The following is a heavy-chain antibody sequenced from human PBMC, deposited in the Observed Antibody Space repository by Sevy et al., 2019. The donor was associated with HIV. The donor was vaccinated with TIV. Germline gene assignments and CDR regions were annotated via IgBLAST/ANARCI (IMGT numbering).Heavy chain of an antibody. CDR3: ARASLLGPYYFDY. V-gene: IGHV3-11*01. CDR2: ISSSGSTI. CDR1: GFTFSDYY. Sequence: GGSLRLSCAASGFTFSDYYMSWIRQAPGKGLEWVSYISSSGSTIYYAYSVKGRFTISRDNAKNSLYLQMNSLRAEDTAVYYCARASLLGPYYFDYWGQGTLVTVSS. D-gene: IGHD2-15*01. J-gene: IGHJ4*02.